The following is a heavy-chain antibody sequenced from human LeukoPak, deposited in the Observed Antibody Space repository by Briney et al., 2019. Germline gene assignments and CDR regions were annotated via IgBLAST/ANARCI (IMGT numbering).Heavy chain of an antibody. Sequence: GGSLRLSCAASGFTFNTHAISWVRQAPGKGLEWGAAVSDTGDLRYSANSVKGRFAISRDNSKNTAFLQMYSLRAEDTALYYCVKGGLRSGYSFEDWGQGSLVFVSS. CDR2: VSDTGDLR. CDR1: GFTFNTHA. D-gene: IGHD3-9*01. CDR3: VKGGLRSGYSFED. J-gene: IGHJ4*02. V-gene: IGHV3-23*01.